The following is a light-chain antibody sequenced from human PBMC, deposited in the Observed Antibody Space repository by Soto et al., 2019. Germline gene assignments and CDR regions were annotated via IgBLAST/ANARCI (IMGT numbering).Light chain of an antibody. CDR1: QSVSTY. V-gene: IGKV3-11*01. CDR3: QHRSIWPVS. Sequence: EIVLTQSPAPLSLSQGERATLFCRASQSVSTYLAWYQQKPGQAPRLLIFDASNRATGIPARFSGSGSATDFTLTISSLEPEDFAVYYCQHRSIWPVSFGQGTRLEIK. CDR2: DAS. J-gene: IGKJ5*01.